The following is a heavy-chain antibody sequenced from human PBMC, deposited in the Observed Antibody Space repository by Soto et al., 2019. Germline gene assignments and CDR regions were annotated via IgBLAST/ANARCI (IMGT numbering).Heavy chain of an antibody. J-gene: IGHJ6*02. V-gene: IGHV4-34*01. CDR1: GGSFSGYY. CDR3: ARARDCSCGSCYSYYYYGMDV. Sequence: LSLTCAVYGGSFSGYYWSWIRQPPGKGLEWIGEINHSGSTNYNPSLKSRVTISVDTSKNQFSLKLSSVTAADTAVYYCARARDCSCGSCYSYYYYGMDVWGQGTTVTVSS. CDR2: INHSGST. D-gene: IGHD2-15*01.